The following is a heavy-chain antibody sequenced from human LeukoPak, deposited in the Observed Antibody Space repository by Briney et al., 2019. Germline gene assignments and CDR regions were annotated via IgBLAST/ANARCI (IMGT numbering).Heavy chain of an antibody. Sequence: ASVKVSCKASGYTFTSYYMHWVRQAPGQGLEWMGIINPSGGSTSYAQKFQGRVTMTRDMSTSTVYMELSSLRSEDTAVYYCAKDSSGYWYYFDYWGQGTLVTVSS. CDR2: INPSGGST. CDR3: AKDSSGYWYYFDY. V-gene: IGHV1-46*01. D-gene: IGHD3-22*01. J-gene: IGHJ4*02. CDR1: GYTFTSYY.